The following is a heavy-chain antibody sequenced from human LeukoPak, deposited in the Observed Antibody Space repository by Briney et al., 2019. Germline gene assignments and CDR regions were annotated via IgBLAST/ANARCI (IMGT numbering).Heavy chain of an antibody. V-gene: IGHV4-39*07. D-gene: IGHD3-9*01. Sequence: SETLSLTCTVSGGSISSSSYYWGWIRQPPGKGLEWVGSIYYSGSTYYNPSLKSRVTISVDTSKNQFSLKLSSVTAADTAVYYCARGYYDFLTGYLYYFDYWGQGTLVTVSS. CDR1: GGSISSSSYY. CDR2: IYYSGST. CDR3: ARGYYDFLTGYLYYFDY. J-gene: IGHJ4*02.